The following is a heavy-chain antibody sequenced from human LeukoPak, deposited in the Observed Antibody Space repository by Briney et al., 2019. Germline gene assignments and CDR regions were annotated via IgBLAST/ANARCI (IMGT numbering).Heavy chain of an antibody. CDR2: INPGGGST. V-gene: IGHV1-46*01. CDR1: GYTFTSYY. D-gene: IGHD4-17*01. Sequence: ASVKVSCKASGYTFTSYYMHWVRQAPGQGLEWMGIINPGGGSTSYAQKFQGRVTMTRDTSTSTVYMELSSLRSEDTAVYYCARDYGDYGGGNWFDPWGQGTLVTVSS. CDR3: ARDYGDYGGGNWFDP. J-gene: IGHJ5*02.